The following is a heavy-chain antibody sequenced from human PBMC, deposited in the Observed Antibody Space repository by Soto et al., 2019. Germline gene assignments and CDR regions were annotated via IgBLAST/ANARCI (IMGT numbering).Heavy chain of an antibody. D-gene: IGHD2-15*01. J-gene: IGHJ4*02. CDR3: ARDQGYCSGGSCYSDFDY. CDR1: GFTFSSYG. V-gene: IGHV3-33*01. Sequence: QVQLVESGGGVVQPGRSLRLSCAASGFTFSSYGMHWVRQAPGKGLEWVAVIWYDGSNKYYADSVKGRFTISRDNSKNTXXLQMNSLRAEDTAVYYCARDQGYCSGGSCYSDFDYWGQGTLVTVSS. CDR2: IWYDGSNK.